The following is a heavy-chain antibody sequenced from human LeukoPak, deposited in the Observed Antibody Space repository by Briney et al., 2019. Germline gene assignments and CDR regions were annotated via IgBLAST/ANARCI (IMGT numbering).Heavy chain of an antibody. CDR1: GFNFSDFY. V-gene: IGHV3-11*04. CDR2: ISNSDTTL. CDR3: ARGPTLIHLWSLDS. J-gene: IGHJ4*02. D-gene: IGHD2-21*01. Sequence: GGSLRLSCAASGFNFSDFYMSWIRQAPEKGLKWVSYISNSDTTLYYADSLKGRFAISRDNNRNSLYLQMNSLRAEDTAIYYCARGPTLIHLWSLDSWGQGTLVTVSS.